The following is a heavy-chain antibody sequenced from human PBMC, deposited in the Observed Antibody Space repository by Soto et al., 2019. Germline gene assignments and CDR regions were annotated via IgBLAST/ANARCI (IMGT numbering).Heavy chain of an antibody. D-gene: IGHD1-26*01. J-gene: IGHJ4*02. CDR3: ARGGQWDFLSDY. Sequence: QVQLVQSGAEVKKPGASVKVYCMASGYTFTRYYINWVRQAPGQGLEWMGWVSAYNGNTHYEQKLQGRVTLTTDTSTSTAYMELRSLRSDDTAVYFCARGGQWDFLSDYWGQGTLVTVS. CDR2: VSAYNGNT. V-gene: IGHV1-18*01. CDR1: GYTFTRYY.